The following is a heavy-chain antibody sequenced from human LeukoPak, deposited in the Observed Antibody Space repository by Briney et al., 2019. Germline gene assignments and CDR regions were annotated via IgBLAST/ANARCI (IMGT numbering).Heavy chain of an antibody. CDR3: ARGGSNVRGLYYYDSSGLHFDY. V-gene: IGHV1-18*01. CDR1: GYTFTSYG. CDR2: ISAYNGNT. Sequence: GASVKVSCKASGYTFTSYGISWVRQAPGQGLEWMGWISAYNGNTNYAQKLQGRVTMTTDTSTSTAYMELRSLRSEDTAVYYCARGGSNVRGLYYYDSSGLHFDYWGQGTLVTVSS. D-gene: IGHD3-22*01. J-gene: IGHJ4*02.